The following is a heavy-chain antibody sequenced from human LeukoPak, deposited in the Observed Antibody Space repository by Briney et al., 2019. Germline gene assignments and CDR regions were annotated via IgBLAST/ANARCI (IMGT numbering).Heavy chain of an antibody. CDR2: ISGSGGST. V-gene: IGHV3-23*01. J-gene: IGHJ4*02. D-gene: IGHD2-2*01. Sequence: TGGSLRLSCAAPGFTFSSYAMSWVRQAPGKGLEWVSAISGSGGSTYYADSVKGRFTISRDNAKNTLYLQMNSLRAEDTAVYYCARLQGAISIVPTAAFDYWGQGTLVTVSS. CDR3: ARLQGAISIVPTAAFDY. CDR1: GFTFSSYA.